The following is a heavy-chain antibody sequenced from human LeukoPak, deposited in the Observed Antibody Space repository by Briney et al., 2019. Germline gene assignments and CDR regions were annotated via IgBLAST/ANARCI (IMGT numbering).Heavy chain of an antibody. CDR1: GYTFTSYD. V-gene: IGHV1-2*02. J-gene: IGHJ5*01. D-gene: IGHD4-17*01. CDR2: INPNSGGT. CDR3: AKFATVTVPNWLDF. Sequence: ASVKVSCKASGYTFTSYDINWVRQATGQGLGWMGWINPNSGGTNYAQKFQGRVTMTRDTSISTAYMELSRLRSDDTAVYYCAKFATVTVPNWLDFWGQGTLVTVSS.